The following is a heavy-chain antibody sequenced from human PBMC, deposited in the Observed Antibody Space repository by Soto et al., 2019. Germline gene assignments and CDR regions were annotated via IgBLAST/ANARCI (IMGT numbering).Heavy chain of an antibody. CDR1: GYTFTGYY. J-gene: IGHJ4*02. CDR3: ARVSYYYDSSGKNYFDY. D-gene: IGHD3-22*01. Sequence: ASVKVSCKASGYTFTGYYMHCVRQAPGQGLEWMGWINPNSGGTNYAQKFQGRVTTTRDTSISTAYMELSRLRSDDTAVYYCARVSYYYDSSGKNYFDYWGQGTLVTVSS. CDR2: INPNSGGT. V-gene: IGHV1-2*02.